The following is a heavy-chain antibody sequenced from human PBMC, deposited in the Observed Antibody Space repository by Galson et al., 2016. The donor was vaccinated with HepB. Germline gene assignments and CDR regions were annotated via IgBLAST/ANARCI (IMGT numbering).Heavy chain of an antibody. CDR2: MSADGSHR. Sequence: SLRLSCAASGFTFISYILHWVRQAPGKGLEWVAVMSADGSHRYYADSVKGRFTISRDTSKNQFSLQVTSVTATDAAAYYCARRRGVAPLDHWGQGTLVTVSS. V-gene: IGHV3-30*04. J-gene: IGHJ4*02. D-gene: IGHD3-10*01. CDR1: GFTFISYI. CDR3: ARRRGVAPLDH.